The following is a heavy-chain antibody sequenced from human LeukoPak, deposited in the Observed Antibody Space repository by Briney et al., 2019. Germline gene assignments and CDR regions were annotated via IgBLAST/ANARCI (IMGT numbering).Heavy chain of an antibody. CDR3: ASGSPYYFDY. D-gene: IGHD1-26*01. V-gene: IGHV4-59*01. CDR1: GGSISSYY. CDR2: IYYSGST. Sequence: SETLSLTCTVSGGSISSYYWSWLGQPPGKGLAGIGYIYYSGSTNYNPSLKSRVTISVDTSKNQFSLKLSSVTAADTAVYYCASGSPYYFDYWGQGTLVTVSS. J-gene: IGHJ4*02.